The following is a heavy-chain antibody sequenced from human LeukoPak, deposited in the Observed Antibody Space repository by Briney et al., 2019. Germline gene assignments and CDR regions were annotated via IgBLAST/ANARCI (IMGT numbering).Heavy chain of an antibody. V-gene: IGHV1-2*02. Sequence: AASVKVSCKASGYTFTDYYILWVRQAPGQGPEWMGWINPNSGGATYAQNFKGRVTMTRDTSISTAYMELSSLTSDDTAVYYCARDIGLVRGIIMAHWGQGTQVTVSS. D-gene: IGHD3-10*01. CDR1: GYTFTDYY. CDR2: INPNSGGA. CDR3: ARDIGLVRGIIMAH. J-gene: IGHJ4*02.